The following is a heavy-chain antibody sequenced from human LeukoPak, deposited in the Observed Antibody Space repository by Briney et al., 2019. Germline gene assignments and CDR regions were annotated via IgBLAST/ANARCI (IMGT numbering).Heavy chain of an antibody. CDR1: GVTFSSYW. J-gene: IGHJ6*02. CDR3: ARGGGLDV. Sequence: GGSLRLSCAASGVTFSSYWMNWARQAPGKGLEWVASINHNGNVNYYVDSVKGRFTISRDNAKNSLYLQMSNLRAEDTAVYFCARGGGLDVWGQGATVTVSS. V-gene: IGHV3-7*03. CDR2: INHNGNVN. D-gene: IGHD3-16*01.